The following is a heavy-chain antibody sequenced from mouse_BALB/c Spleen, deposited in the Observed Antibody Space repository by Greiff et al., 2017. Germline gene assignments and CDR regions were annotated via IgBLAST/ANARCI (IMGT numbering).Heavy chain of an antibody. CDR1: GFTFSDYY. V-gene: IGHV5-4*02. CDR3: ARDETARATRPWFAY. CDR2: ISDGGSYT. D-gene: IGHD3-2*01. Sequence: VQLKESGGGLVKPGGSLKLSCAASGFTFSDYYMYWVRQTPEKRLEWVATISDGGSYTYYPDSVKGRFTISRDNAKNNLYLQMSSLKSEDTAMYYCARDETARATRPWFAYWGQGTLVTVSA. J-gene: IGHJ3*01.